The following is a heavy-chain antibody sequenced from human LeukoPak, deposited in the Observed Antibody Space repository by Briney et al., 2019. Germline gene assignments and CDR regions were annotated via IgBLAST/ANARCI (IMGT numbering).Heavy chain of an antibody. CDR1: GYTFTGYY. CDR2: INPNSGGT. CDR3: ARDTGYSSSWYQDY. V-gene: IGHV1-2*02. J-gene: IGHJ4*02. D-gene: IGHD6-13*01. Sequence: ASVNVSCKASGYTFTGYYMHWVRQAPGQGLEWMGWINPNSGGTNYAQKFQGRVTMTRDTSISTAYMELSRLRSDDTAVYYCARDTGYSSSWYQDYWGQGTLVTVSS.